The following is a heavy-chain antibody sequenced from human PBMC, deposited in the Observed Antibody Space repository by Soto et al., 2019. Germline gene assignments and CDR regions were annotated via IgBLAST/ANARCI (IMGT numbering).Heavy chain of an antibody. CDR3: ARGLFSSGWYSYFDP. Sequence: SETLSLTCTVSGGSISSSSYYWGWIRQPPGKGLEWIGSIYYSGCTYYNPSLKSRVTISVDTSKNQFSLHLSSMTAADTALYYCARGLFSSGWYSYFDPWGQGTPVTVS. D-gene: IGHD6-19*01. CDR1: GGSISSSSYY. CDR2: IYYSGCT. V-gene: IGHV4-39*01. J-gene: IGHJ5*02.